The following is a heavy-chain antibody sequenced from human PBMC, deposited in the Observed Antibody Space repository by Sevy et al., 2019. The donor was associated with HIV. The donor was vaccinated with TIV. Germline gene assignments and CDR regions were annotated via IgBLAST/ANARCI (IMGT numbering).Heavy chain of an antibody. D-gene: IGHD3-22*01. CDR1: GFSVSTNY. CDR3: ARTSGSYYHTLDN. CDR2: IYSGGSR. Sequence: GGSLRLSCVASGFSVSTNYMSWVRQAPGKGLEWVSVIYSGGSRYYADSVKGRFTISRDNSKNTLYLQMNSLRAEDTAVHYCARTSGSYYHTLDNWGQGTLVTVSS. V-gene: IGHV3-53*01. J-gene: IGHJ4*02.